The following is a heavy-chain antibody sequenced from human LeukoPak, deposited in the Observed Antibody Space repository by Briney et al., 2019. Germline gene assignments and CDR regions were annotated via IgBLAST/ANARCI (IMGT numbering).Heavy chain of an antibody. CDR3: ARDEVATISDY. D-gene: IGHD5-12*01. V-gene: IGHV3-74*01. CDR1: GFTFTTYW. J-gene: IGHJ4*02. CDR2: INSDGSIT. Sequence: GGSLRLSCAASGFTFTTYWMHWVRQAPGKGLVWVSHINSDGSITSYADSVKGRFTISRDNAKNTLYLQMNSLRAEDTAVYYCARDEVATISDYWGQGTLVTVSS.